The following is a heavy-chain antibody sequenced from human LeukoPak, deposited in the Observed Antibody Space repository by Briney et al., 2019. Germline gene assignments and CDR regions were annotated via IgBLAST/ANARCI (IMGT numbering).Heavy chain of an antibody. CDR1: GGTFSSYT. CDR2: IIPILGIA. V-gene: IGHV1-69*02. Sequence: GASVKVSCKASGGTFSSYTISWVRQAPGQGLEWMGRIIPILGIANYAQKFQGRVTITADKSTSTAYMELSSLRSEDTAVYYCARPVQPERPRTAAGEAFGIWGQGTMVTVSS. D-gene: IGHD1-1*01. J-gene: IGHJ3*02. CDR3: ARPVQPERPRTAAGEAFGI.